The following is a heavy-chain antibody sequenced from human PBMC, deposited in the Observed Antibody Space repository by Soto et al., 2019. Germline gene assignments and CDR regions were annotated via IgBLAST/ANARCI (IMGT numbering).Heavy chain of an antibody. CDR2: IYSGGST. CDR3: ARVIRFLETGRYHYYMDV. Sequence: GGSLRLSCAASGFTVSSNYMSWVRQAPGKGLEWVSVIYSGGSTYYADSVKGRFTISRDNSKNTLYLQMNSLRAEDTAVYYCARVIRFLETGRYHYYMDVWGKGTTVTVSS. J-gene: IGHJ6*03. D-gene: IGHD3-3*01. V-gene: IGHV3-66*01. CDR1: GFTVSSNY.